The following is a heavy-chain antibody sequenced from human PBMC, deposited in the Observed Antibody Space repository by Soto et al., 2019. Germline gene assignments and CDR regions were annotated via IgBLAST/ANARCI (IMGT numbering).Heavy chain of an antibody. CDR2: MNPNSGHT. V-gene: IGHV1-8*01. CDR3: ATRLAALAY. J-gene: IGHJ4*02. Sequence: GASVKVSCKTSGYTFTSYDINWVRQATGQGLEWMGWMNPNSGHTVYAQKFQGRVTMTRDASISTAYMELSSLRSEDTAVYFCATRLAALAYWGQGTLVTVSS. CDR1: GYTFTSYD. D-gene: IGHD6-13*01.